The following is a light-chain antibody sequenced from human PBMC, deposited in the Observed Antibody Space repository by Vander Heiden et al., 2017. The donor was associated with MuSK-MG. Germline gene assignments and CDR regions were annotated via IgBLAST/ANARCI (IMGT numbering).Light chain of an antibody. CDR3: QQYGNSPWT. V-gene: IGKV3-20*01. Sequence: EIELTQSPGTLSLSPGERATLSCRASQSVSSSYLAWYHQKSGQAPRLLIYGASRRATGIPDRFSGSGSGTDFTLTISRLEPEDFAVYYCQQYGNSPWTFGQGTKVEIK. CDR2: GAS. J-gene: IGKJ1*01. CDR1: QSVSSSY.